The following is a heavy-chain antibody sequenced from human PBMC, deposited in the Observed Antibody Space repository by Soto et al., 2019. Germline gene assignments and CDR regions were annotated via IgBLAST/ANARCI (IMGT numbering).Heavy chain of an antibody. D-gene: IGHD6-19*01. CDR3: GKDLMGEQWLGVMHY. CDR2: LSYDGDKE. CDR1: GFSFSDYG. Sequence: QVQLEESGGNVVQPGRSLRLSCAASGFSFSDYGMHWVRRAPGKGLESVALLSYDGDKEYYEDSVKGRFTLSRDTSKNTVFLQMNSLRPEDTAVYYCGKDLMGEQWLGVMHYWGQGTLVTVSS. V-gene: IGHV3-30*18. J-gene: IGHJ4*02.